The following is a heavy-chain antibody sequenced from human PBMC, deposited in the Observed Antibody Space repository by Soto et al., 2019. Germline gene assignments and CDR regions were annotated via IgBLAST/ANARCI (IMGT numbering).Heavy chain of an antibody. J-gene: IGHJ3*02. CDR2: IIPVFGAA. CDR3: ASGAATKILVLMYDALEI. D-gene: IGHD5-12*01. V-gene: IGHV1-69*12. CDR1: GATLDTFINYG. Sequence: QVQLVQSGAEVKKPGSSVRVSCKASGATLDTFINYGITWVRQAPGQGLEWMGGIIPVFGAANHAQKFQGRVKISADESTRTVNMELSSLRSEDTAVYYCASGAATKILVLMYDALEIWGQGTMVTVSS.